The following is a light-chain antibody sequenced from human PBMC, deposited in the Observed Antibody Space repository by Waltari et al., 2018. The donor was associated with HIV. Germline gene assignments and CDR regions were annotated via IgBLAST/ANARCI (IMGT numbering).Light chain of an antibody. CDR3: SSYGGSSIWL. CDR1: SSDVGNYTL. Sequence: QSALTQPASVSGSPGQSITISCTGTSSDVGNYTLLSWYQQHPGKAPKLIIYEAIKRPSGVSDRISGSKSASTASLTISGLQADDEADYFCSSYGGSSIWLFGGGTKLTVL. CDR2: EAI. J-gene: IGLJ2*01. V-gene: IGLV2-23*01.